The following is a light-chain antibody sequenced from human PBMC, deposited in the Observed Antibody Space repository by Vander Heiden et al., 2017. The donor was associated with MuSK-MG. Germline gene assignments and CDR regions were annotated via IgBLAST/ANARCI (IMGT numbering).Light chain of an antibody. CDR3: QQSYSTPPIT. V-gene: IGKV1-39*01. CDR1: QSIRSY. J-gene: IGKJ5*01. Sequence: EIPMSQSPSSLSASVGDRVTITCRASQSIRSYLNWYQQKPGKAPKLLIYAAASLQSGVPSRFSGSGSGTDFTLTISSLQPEDFATYYCQQSYSTPPITFGQGTRLEIK. CDR2: AAA.